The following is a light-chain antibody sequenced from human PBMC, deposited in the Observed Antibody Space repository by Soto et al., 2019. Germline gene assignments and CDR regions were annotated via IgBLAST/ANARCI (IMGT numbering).Light chain of an antibody. Sequence: DIQMTQSPSTLSASVGDRVTITCRASQSISSLLAWYQQKPGKAPKLLIYDASSLESGVPSRFSGSGSGTEFTLTISSLQPDDSATYYCQQYSTYTPRTFGQGAKWIS. CDR1: QSISSL. CDR3: QQYSTYTPRT. J-gene: IGKJ1*01. V-gene: IGKV1-5*01. CDR2: DAS.